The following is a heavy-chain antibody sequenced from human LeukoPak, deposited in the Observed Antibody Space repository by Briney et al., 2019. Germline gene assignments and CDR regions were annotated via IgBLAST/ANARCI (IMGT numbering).Heavy chain of an antibody. V-gene: IGHV4-59*01. Sequence: PSETLSLTCAVSGGSINNYYWSWIRQPPGKELEWIGYIYYSGSTNYSPSLKSRVTISIDTSKNQFSLKLSSVTAADTAAYYCARSLNSSPPFDYWGQGTLVTVSS. CDR2: IYYSGST. D-gene: IGHD6-13*01. CDR1: GGSINNYY. CDR3: ARSLNSSPPFDY. J-gene: IGHJ4*02.